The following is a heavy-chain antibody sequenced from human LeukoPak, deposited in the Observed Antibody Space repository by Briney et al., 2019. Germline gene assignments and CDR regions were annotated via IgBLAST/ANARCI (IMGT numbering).Heavy chain of an antibody. CDR2: IYHSGST. J-gene: IGHJ5*02. D-gene: IGHD6-13*01. CDR1: GYSISSGYY. V-gene: IGHV4-38-2*01. Sequence: PSETLSLTCAVSGYSISSGYYWGWIRQPPGKGLEWIGSIYHSGSTYYNPSLKSRVTISVDTSKNQFSLKLSSVTAADTAVYYCARQRRQSSSWYQNWFDPWGQGTLVTVSS. CDR3: ARQRRQSSSWYQNWFDP.